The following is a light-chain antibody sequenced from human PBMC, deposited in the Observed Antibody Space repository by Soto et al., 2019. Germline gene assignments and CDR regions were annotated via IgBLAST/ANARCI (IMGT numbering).Light chain of an antibody. J-gene: IGKJ4*01. Sequence: EIVLTQSPATLSLSPGERATLSCRASQSVSSYLAWYQQKPGQAPRLLIYDASNRATGIPVRFSASGSGTDFTLTISSLEPEDFAVYYCQQRSNGLTFGGGTKVEIK. CDR2: DAS. CDR1: QSVSSY. V-gene: IGKV3-11*01. CDR3: QQRSNGLT.